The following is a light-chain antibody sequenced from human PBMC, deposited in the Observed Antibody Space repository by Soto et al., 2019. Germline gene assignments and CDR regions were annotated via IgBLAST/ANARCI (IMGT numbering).Light chain of an antibody. CDR1: QNINNY. CDR2: DAS. J-gene: IGKJ5*01. Sequence: DIERKQSPSSLSSSVGDSVTITCQASQNINNYLNWYQQKPGRAPKLLIYDASNLEAGVPSRLRGSGSGTDFTFTISRMQDEDIATYYCQQYENLPTFGQGTRLEIK. CDR3: QQYENLPT. V-gene: IGKV1-33*01.